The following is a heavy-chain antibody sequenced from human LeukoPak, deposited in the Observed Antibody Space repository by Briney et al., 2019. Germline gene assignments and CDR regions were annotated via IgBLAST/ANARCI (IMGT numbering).Heavy chain of an antibody. J-gene: IGHJ4*02. Sequence: GGSLRLSCAASGFTVSSNYMNWVRQAPGKGLEWVSSISSSGSYIYYADSVKGRFTISRDNANKSLYLQLNSLRAEDTAVYFCAREPIYGLNFDYWGQGTLVTVSS. CDR2: ISSSGSYI. V-gene: IGHV3-21*01. CDR3: AREPIYGLNFDY. CDR1: GFTVSSNY. D-gene: IGHD2/OR15-2a*01.